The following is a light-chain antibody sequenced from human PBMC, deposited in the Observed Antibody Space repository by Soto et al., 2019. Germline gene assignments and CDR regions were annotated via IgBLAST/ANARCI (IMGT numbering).Light chain of an antibody. J-gene: IGKJ2*03. CDR2: PAS. CDR1: QGISSW. CDR3: QHLRTYPFS. Sequence: DIHITQSPSSLSASVGDRVTITCRASQGISSWLAWYQQKAGKVPQLLVYPASTLQDGVPSRFSGSGSGTYFTLTINNLQAEDLATYYCQHLRTYPFSSGQGTKVDIK. V-gene: IGKV1D-12*01.